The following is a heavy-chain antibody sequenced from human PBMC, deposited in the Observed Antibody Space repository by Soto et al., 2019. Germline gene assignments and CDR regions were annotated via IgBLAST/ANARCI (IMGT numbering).Heavy chain of an antibody. CDR1: GGSISNYY. CDR3: ARGVPAAGTDWFDP. Sequence: SETLSLTCTVSGGSISNYYWSWIRQPAARRLEWIGRVSSTGSTYYNPSLKSRVTISVDTSKNQVSLNLTSVTAADTAVYYCARGVPAAGTDWFDPWGQGTLVTVSS. CDR2: VSSTGST. D-gene: IGHD6-13*01. V-gene: IGHV4-4*07. J-gene: IGHJ5*02.